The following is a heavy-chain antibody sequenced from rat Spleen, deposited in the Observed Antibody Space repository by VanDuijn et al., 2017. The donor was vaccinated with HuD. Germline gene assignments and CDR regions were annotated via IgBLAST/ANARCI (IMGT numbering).Heavy chain of an antibody. J-gene: IGHJ2*01. CDR3: ARDSDIPTYFFDY. Sequence: EVQLVESGGGLVQPGRSLKLSCAASGFTFSDYYMAWVRQAPTKGLEWVATISYDGSSTYYRDSVKGRFTISRDNAKSTLYLQMDSLRSEDTATYYCARDSDIPTYFFDYWGQGVMVTVSS. CDR1: GFTFSDYY. V-gene: IGHV5-29*01. CDR2: ISYDGSST. D-gene: IGHD2-1*01.